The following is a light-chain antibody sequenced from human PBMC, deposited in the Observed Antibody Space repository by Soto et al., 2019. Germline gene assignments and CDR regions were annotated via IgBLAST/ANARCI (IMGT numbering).Light chain of an antibody. V-gene: IGLV1-36*01. Sequence: QSVLTQPPSVSAAPRQRVTISCSGSSSNIGNNAVNWYQQLPGKAPKLLIHFDDRVASGVSDRFSGSKSGTSASLAFSGLQSEDEADYYCAAWDDSLTGPVFGGGTKLTVL. CDR1: SSNIGNNA. CDR2: FDD. CDR3: AAWDDSLTGPV. J-gene: IGLJ3*02.